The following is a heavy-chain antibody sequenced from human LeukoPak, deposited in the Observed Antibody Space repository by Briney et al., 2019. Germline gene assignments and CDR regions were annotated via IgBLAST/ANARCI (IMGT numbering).Heavy chain of an antibody. J-gene: IGHJ4*02. CDR3: ARAPTFSGWFDY. CDR1: GFTFSSYN. V-gene: IGHV3-21*01. CDR2: ISSSSSYI. Sequence: PGGSLRLSCAASGFTFSSYNMNWVRQARGKGLEWVSSISSSSSYIYYADSVKGRFTISRDNANDSLYLQMNSLRVEDTAVYYCARAPTFSGWFDYWGQGTLVTVSS. D-gene: IGHD6-19*01.